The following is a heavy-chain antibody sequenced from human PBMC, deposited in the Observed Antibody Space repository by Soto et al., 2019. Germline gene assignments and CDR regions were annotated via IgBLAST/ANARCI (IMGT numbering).Heavy chain of an antibody. D-gene: IGHD3-22*01. Sequence: SETLSLTFAVSGYSISSGYYWCWIRQPPGKGLEWLGIIFHSGTTYYNPSLKSRVTISVDLSKNQFSLKLTSVTAADTAVYYCARLLDDSRGYYYFDYWRKGTLVTVSS. CDR2: IFHSGTT. J-gene: IGHJ4*02. V-gene: IGHV4-38-2*01. CDR3: ARLLDDSRGYYYFDY. CDR1: GYSISSGYY.